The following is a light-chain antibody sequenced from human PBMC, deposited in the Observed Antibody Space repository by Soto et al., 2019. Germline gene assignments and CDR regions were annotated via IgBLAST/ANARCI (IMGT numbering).Light chain of an antibody. CDR2: RNN. J-gene: IGLJ1*01. CDR3: AAWDDSLSGRYV. Sequence: QAVLTQPPSASGTPGQRVTISCSGSSSNIGSNYVYWYQQLPGTAPKLLIYRNNQRPSGVPDRFSGSKSGTSASLAISGLRSEDEADYSCAAWDDSLSGRYVFGAGTKLTVL. CDR1: SSNIGSNY. V-gene: IGLV1-47*01.